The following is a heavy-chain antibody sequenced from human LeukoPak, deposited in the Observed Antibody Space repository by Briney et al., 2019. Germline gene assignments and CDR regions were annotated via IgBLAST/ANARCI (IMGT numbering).Heavy chain of an antibody. CDR1: GGSFSGYY. CDR2: INHSGST. V-gene: IGHV4-34*01. D-gene: IGHD6-6*01. J-gene: IGHJ4*02. CDR3: ARGGIAARPGLIDY. Sequence: SETLSLTCAVYGGSFSGYYWSWIRQPPGEGLEWIGEINHSGSTNYNPSLKSRVTISVDTSKNQFSLKLSSVTAADTAVYYCARGGIAARPGLIDYWGQGTLVTVSS.